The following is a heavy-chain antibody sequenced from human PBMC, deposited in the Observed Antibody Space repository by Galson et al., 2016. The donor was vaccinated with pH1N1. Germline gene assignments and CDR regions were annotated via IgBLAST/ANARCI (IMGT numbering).Heavy chain of an antibody. J-gene: IGHJ4*02. Sequence: LVKPTQTLTLTCTFSGFSLSTSGLCVSWIRQHPGKGLEWIGYIYYSGSTYYNPSLKSRVTISVDTSKNQFSLKLSSVTAADTAVYYCARVGGSSELGFFADYWGQGTLVTVSS. CDR2: IYYSGST. D-gene: IGHD6-6*01. CDR3: ARVGGSSELGFFADY. V-gene: IGHV4-31*03. CDR1: GFSLSTSGLC.